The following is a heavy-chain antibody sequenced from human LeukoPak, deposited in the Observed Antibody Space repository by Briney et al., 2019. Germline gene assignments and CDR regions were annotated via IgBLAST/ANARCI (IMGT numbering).Heavy chain of an antibody. Sequence: GGSLRLSCDGSGFSVSTKYMNWVRQAPGKGLEWVSILYSGSSTYYTDSVKGRFTVSRDDSKNTLYLHMNSLGVEDTAVYYCARVGDHYHWYLDVWGRGTLVTVSS. J-gene: IGHJ2*01. CDR1: GFSVSTKY. D-gene: IGHD3-10*01. CDR3: ARVGDHYHWYLDV. CDR2: LYSGSST. V-gene: IGHV3-53*01.